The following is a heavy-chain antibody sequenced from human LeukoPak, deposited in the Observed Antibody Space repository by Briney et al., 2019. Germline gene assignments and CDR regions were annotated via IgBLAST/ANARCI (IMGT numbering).Heavy chain of an antibody. Sequence: ASVKVSCKASGGTFSSYAISWVRQAPGQGLEWMGRIIPIFGTANYAQKFQGRVTITTDESTSTAYMELSSLRSEDTAVYYCARGRDGYNQYDYWGQGTLVTVSP. CDR1: GGTFSSYA. CDR3: ARGRDGYNQYDY. V-gene: IGHV1-69*05. J-gene: IGHJ4*02. CDR2: IIPIFGTA. D-gene: IGHD5-24*01.